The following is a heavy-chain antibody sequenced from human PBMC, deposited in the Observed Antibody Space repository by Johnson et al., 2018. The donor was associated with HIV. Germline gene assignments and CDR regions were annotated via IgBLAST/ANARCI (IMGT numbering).Heavy chain of an antibody. J-gene: IGHJ3*02. CDR1: GFTFISYA. V-gene: IGHV3-30-3*01. CDR3: AKALLRYCTGGVCYTRIAAAGDAFDI. CDR2: ISYDGSNK. Sequence: QVQLVESGGGLVQPGRSLRLSCAASGFTFISYAMHWVRQAPGKGLEWVAVISYDGSNKYYADSVKGRFTIFRDNSKNTLYLQMNSRRAEDTAVYYCAKALLRYCTGGVCYTRIAAAGDAFDIWGQGTMVTVSS. D-gene: IGHD2-8*02.